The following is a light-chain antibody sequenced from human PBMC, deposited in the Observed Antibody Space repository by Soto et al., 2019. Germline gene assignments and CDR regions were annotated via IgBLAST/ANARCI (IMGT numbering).Light chain of an antibody. J-gene: IGLJ2*01. CDR1: SSDVGSYNL. Sequence: QSVLTQPASVSGSPGQSITISCTGTSSDVGSYNLVSWYQQHPGKAPKLMIYEVSKRPSGVSNRFSGSKSGNTASLTISGLQAEDEADYYCCSYAGSSTFDVVFGGATQLSVL. CDR3: CSYAGSSTFDVV. CDR2: EVS. V-gene: IGLV2-23*02.